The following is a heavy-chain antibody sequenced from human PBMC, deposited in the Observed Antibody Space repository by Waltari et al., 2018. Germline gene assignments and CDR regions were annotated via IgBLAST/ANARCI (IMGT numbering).Heavy chain of an antibody. D-gene: IGHD3-22*01. J-gene: IGHJ5*02. CDR1: GYTFSHYR. CDR3: ARLYDASAYYNTYLDP. Sequence: QAQLVQSGAEVRKPGASVKVSCKASGYTFSHYRIAWVRQAPGQGLEWMGWIRGYDGDTKYAREFEGRLTVTTDTSTNTAHMELRSLRSDDTAVYYCARLYDASAYYNTYLDPWGQGALVTVSS. CDR2: IRGYDGDT. V-gene: IGHV1-18*01.